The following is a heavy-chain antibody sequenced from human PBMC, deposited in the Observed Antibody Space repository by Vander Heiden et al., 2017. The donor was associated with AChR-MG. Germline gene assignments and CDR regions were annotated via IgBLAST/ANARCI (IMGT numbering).Heavy chain of an antibody. V-gene: IGHV4-59*01. CDR2: FSFSGGT. D-gene: IGHD6-6*01. CDR1: GASISRYY. J-gene: IGHJ4*02. Sequence: QVQLQESGPGLVKPSETMSLTCTVSGASISRYYCNWIRQPPGKGLEWIGYFSFSGGTNYNPSLKSRVTISVDTSKNQFSLKLSSVTAADTAVYYCATAKGQLGYFDYWGQGALVTVPS. CDR3: ATAKGQLGYFDY.